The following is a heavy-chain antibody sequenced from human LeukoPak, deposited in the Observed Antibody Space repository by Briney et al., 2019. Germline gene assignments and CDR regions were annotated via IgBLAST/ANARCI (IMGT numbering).Heavy chain of an antibody. J-gene: IGHJ4*02. CDR3: AKDSRGSYGNGYFDY. V-gene: IGHV3-23*01. CDR2: ISNNGGYT. Sequence: GGSLRLSCAASGFTFSSSAMSWVRQAPGKGLEWVSAISNNGGYTYYADSVQGRFTISRDNSKNTLYLQMNSLRAEDTAVYYCAKDSRGSYGNGYFDYWGQGTLVTVSS. D-gene: IGHD1-26*01. CDR1: GFTFSSSA.